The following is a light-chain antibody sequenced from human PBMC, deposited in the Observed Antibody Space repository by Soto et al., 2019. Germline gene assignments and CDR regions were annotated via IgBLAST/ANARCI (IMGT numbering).Light chain of an antibody. Sequence: DIQMTQSPSSVSASVGDRVTITCRASQGISSWLAWYQQKPGKAPKLLIYDASSLESGVPSRFSGSGSGTEFTLTISSLQPDDFATYYRQQYNSYPWTFGQGTKVDIK. CDR2: DAS. CDR1: QGISSW. CDR3: QQYNSYPWT. V-gene: IGKV1-5*01. J-gene: IGKJ1*01.